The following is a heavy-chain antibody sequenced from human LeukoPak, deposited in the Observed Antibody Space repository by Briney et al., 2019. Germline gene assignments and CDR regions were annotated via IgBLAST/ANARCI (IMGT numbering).Heavy chain of an antibody. CDR1: GFTFDDYA. J-gene: IGHJ4*02. V-gene: IGHV3-9*01. CDR2: ISWNSGSI. CDR3: AKDRGGATFDY. D-gene: IGHD1-26*01. Sequence: GGSLRLSCAASGFTFDDYAMHWVRQAPGKGLEWVSGISWNSGSIGYADSVKGRFTISRDKSKNTLYLQMNSLRAEDTAVYYCAKDRGGATFDYWGQGTLVTVSS.